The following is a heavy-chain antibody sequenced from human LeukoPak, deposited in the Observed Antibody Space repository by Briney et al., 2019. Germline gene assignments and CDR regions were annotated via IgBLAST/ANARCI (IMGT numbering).Heavy chain of an antibody. Sequence: PGRSLRLSCAASGFTFDDYAMHWVRQAPGKGLEWVSGISWNSGSIGCADSVKGRFTISRDNAKNSLYLQMNSLRAEDTALYYCAKDRAQFEYFDYWGQGTLVTVSS. CDR1: GFTFDDYA. CDR3: AKDRAQFEYFDY. CDR2: ISWNSGSI. D-gene: IGHD5-24*01. J-gene: IGHJ4*02. V-gene: IGHV3-9*01.